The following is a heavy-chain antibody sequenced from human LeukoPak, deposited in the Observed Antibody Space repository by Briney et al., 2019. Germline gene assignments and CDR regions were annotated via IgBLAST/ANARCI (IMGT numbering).Heavy chain of an antibody. D-gene: IGHD5-18*01. Sequence: PGGSLRLSCAASGFTFSSYWMSWVRQAPGKGLEWVANIKKDGSEKYYVDSVKGRFTISRDNAKKSLYLQMNSLRAEDTAVYYCARHLSGVTGYTYGRGIDYWGQGILVTVSS. V-gene: IGHV3-7*01. CDR1: GFTFSSYW. J-gene: IGHJ4*02. CDR3: ARHLSGVTGYTYGRGIDY. CDR2: IKKDGSEK.